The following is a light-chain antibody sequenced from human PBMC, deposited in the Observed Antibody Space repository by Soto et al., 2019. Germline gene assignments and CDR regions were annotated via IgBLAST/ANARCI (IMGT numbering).Light chain of an antibody. J-gene: IGLJ3*02. Sequence: QSALTQPASVSGSPGQSITISCTGTSSDIGSYNYVSWYQHHPGKAPKLMIYEVNNRPSGVSNRFSGSNSGNTASLTISGLQAEDEADYYCISYATRRTLEVLGGGTKLTVL. CDR2: EVN. CDR1: SSDIGSYNY. V-gene: IGLV2-14*01. CDR3: ISYATRRTLEV.